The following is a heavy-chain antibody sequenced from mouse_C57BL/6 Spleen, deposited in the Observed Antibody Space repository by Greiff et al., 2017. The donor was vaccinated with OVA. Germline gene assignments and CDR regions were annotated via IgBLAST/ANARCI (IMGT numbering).Heavy chain of an antibody. CDR3: ASQGDYYGSSYGYFDV. J-gene: IGHJ1*03. Sequence: QVQLQQPGAELVRPGTSVKLSCKASGYTFTSYWMHWVKQRPGQGLEWIGVIDPSDSYTNYNQKFKGKATLTVDTSSSTAYMQLSSLTSEDSAVYYCASQGDYYGSSYGYFDVWGTGTTVTVSS. D-gene: IGHD1-1*01. V-gene: IGHV1-59*01. CDR1: GYTFTSYW. CDR2: IDPSDSYT.